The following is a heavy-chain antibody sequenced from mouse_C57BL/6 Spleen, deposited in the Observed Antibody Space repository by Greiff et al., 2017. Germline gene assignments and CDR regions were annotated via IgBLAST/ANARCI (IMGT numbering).Heavy chain of an antibody. CDR2: ILPGSGST. D-gene: IGHD5-1-1*01. CDR1: GYTFTGYW. J-gene: IGHJ2*01. CDR3: ARRYPGFDY. Sequence: VQLQQSGAELMKPGASVKFSCKASGYTFTGYWIEWVKQRPGHGLEWIGEILPGSGSTNYNEKFKGKATFTADKSSNTAYMRLSSLTTEDSAIYYCARRYPGFDYWGQGTTLTVSS. V-gene: IGHV1-9*01.